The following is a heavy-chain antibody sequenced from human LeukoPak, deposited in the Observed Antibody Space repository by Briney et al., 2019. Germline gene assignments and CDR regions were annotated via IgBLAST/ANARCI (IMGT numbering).Heavy chain of an antibody. CDR2: ISERGGST. J-gene: IGHJ4*02. D-gene: IGHD3-10*01. CDR1: GISLSNYA. V-gene: IGHV3-23*01. CDR3: AKRGVVIRGLLVIGYHQEAYHYDN. Sequence: PGGSLRLSCVVSGISLSNYAITWVRQAPGKGLEWVSYISERGGSTTYADSVKGRFTISRDTSLNTLYLQMNNLRAEDTAVYFCAKRGVVIRGLLVIGYHQEAYHYDNWGQGTLVTVSS.